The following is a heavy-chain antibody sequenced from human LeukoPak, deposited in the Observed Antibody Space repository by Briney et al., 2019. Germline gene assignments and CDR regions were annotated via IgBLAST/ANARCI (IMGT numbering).Heavy chain of an antibody. Sequence: ASVKVSCKASGYTFTSYDINWVRQATGQGLEWMGWMNPNSGNTGYAQKFQGRVTMTRNTSISTAYMELSSLRSEDTAVYYCARQNPYYYYYYGMDVWGQGTTVTVSS. CDR1: GYTFTSYD. J-gene: IGHJ6*02. D-gene: IGHD2/OR15-2a*01. CDR2: MNPNSGNT. CDR3: ARQNPYYYYYYGMDV. V-gene: IGHV1-8*01.